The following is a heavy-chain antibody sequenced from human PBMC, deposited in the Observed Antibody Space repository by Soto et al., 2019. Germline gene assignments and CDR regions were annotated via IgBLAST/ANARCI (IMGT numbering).Heavy chain of an antibody. D-gene: IGHD1-26*01. CDR1: GGSITNSNW. CDR2: IYHAGST. V-gene: IGHV4-4*02. J-gene: IGHJ4*02. Sequence: SETLSLTCSVSGGSITNSNWWTWVRLPPAKGLEWIGDIYHAGSTKYNPSLERRVTISVDTSKNQFALTLTSVTAADTAVYFCARGPPIVGNTTPLDSWGRGTLVTISS. CDR3: ARGPPIVGNTTPLDS.